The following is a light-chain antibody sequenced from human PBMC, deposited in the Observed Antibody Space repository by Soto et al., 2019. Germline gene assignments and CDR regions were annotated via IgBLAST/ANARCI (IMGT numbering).Light chain of an antibody. CDR3: QSYDSTLSARYV. J-gene: IGLJ1*01. CDR1: SSNIGANYD. Sequence: QSALTQPPSVSGAPGQRVTISCTGSSSNIGANYDVHWYQQRPGTAPKLLIFGNSSRPSGVPDRFSGSKSGTSASLAITGLQAEDEGDYYCQSYDSTLSARYVFGTGTKLTVL. CDR2: GNS. V-gene: IGLV1-40*01.